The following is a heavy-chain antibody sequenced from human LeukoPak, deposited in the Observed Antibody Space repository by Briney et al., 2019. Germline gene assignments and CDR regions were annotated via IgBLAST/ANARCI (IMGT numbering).Heavy chain of an antibody. Sequence: ASVKVSCKASGYTFTGYYMHWVRQAPGQGLEWMGWINTNSGGTNYAQKFQGRVTMTRDTSISTAYMELSRLRSDDTAVYYCARGPVLRFLEWLEVYYFDYWGQGTLVTVSS. CDR2: INTNSGGT. D-gene: IGHD3-3*01. CDR1: GYTFTGYY. CDR3: ARGPVLRFLEWLEVYYFDY. V-gene: IGHV1-2*02. J-gene: IGHJ4*02.